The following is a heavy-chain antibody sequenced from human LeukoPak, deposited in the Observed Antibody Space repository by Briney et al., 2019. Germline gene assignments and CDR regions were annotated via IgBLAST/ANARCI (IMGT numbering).Heavy chain of an antibody. CDR2: IYHSGST. Sequence: SETLSLTCAVSGYSISSGYYWGWIRQPPGKGLEWIGRIYHSGSTYYNPSLKSRVTISVDTSKNQFSLKLSSVTAADTAVYYCARHQRRTVTTGKVGYWGQGTLVTVSS. CDR1: GYSISSGYY. V-gene: IGHV4-38-2*01. D-gene: IGHD4-11*01. J-gene: IGHJ4*02. CDR3: ARHQRRTVTTGKVGY.